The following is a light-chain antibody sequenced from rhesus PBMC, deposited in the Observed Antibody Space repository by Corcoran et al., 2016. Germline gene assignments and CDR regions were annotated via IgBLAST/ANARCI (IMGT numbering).Light chain of an antibody. J-gene: IGKJ2*01. Sequence: IVMTQSPATLALSPGDRGTLSCRASQSVNNHVAWYQQKPGQAPRLLIYDASTVATDIPERCRGSGSGPEFTPTISSLEPEDVGLYFCLQSTNWPQYSFGQGTKVEIK. CDR1: QSVNNH. CDR2: DAS. V-gene: IGKV3-24*03. CDR3: LQSTNWPQYS.